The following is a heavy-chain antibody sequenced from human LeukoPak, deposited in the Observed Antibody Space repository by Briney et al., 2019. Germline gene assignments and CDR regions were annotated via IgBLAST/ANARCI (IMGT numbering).Heavy chain of an antibody. V-gene: IGHV3-30*18. D-gene: IGHD3-22*01. J-gene: IGHJ1*01. Sequence: PGGSLRLSCAASGLTFSSHWMHWVRQAPGKGLEWVAVISYDGSNKYYADSVKGRFTISRDNSKNTLYLQMNSLRAEDTAVYYCAKGLDYYDSSGYPGQHWGQGTLVTVSS. CDR3: AKGLDYYDSSGYPGQH. CDR1: GLTFSSHW. CDR2: ISYDGSNK.